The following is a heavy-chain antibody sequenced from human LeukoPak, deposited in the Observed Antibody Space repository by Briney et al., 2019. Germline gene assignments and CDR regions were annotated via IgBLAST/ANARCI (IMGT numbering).Heavy chain of an antibody. CDR2: INPNSGGT. CDR3: ASMTTVTTAFDY. D-gene: IGHD4-17*01. Sequence: GASVTVSSKASGYTFTGYYMHWVRQAPGQGLEWMGWINPNSGGTNYAQKFQGRVTMTRDTSISTAYMELSRLRSDDTAVYYCASMTTVTTAFDYWGQGTLVTVSS. CDR1: GYTFTGYY. J-gene: IGHJ4*02. V-gene: IGHV1-2*02.